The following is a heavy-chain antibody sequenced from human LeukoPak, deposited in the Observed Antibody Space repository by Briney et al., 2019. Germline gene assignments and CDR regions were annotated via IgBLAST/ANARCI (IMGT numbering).Heavy chain of an antibody. D-gene: IGHD3-10*01. J-gene: IGHJ4*02. V-gene: IGHV3-15*01. CDR1: GGPFSGYY. CDR2: IKSKTDGETT. Sequence: ETLSLTCAVYGGPFSGYYWSWIRQAPGKGLEWIGRIKSKTDGETTNYAEPVRGRFTISRDDSKSAVYLQMNSLKIEDTAVYYCTTDLGTYYHGSQRLIPIDYWGQGTLVTVSS. CDR3: TTDLGTYYHGSQRLIPIDY.